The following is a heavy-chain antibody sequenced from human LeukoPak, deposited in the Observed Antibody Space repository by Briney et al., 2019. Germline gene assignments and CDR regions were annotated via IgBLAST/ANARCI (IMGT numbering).Heavy chain of an antibody. D-gene: IGHD1-26*01. CDR1: GFTFSSYA. CDR3: AKPGRNSGSYYGPFDY. Sequence: GGSLRLSCAASGFTFSSYAMSWVRQAPGKGLEWVSAISGSGGSTYYADSVKGRFTISRDNSKNTLYLQMNSLRAEDTAVYYCAKPGRNSGSYYGPFDYWGQGTLVTISS. CDR2: ISGSGGST. V-gene: IGHV3-23*01. J-gene: IGHJ4*02.